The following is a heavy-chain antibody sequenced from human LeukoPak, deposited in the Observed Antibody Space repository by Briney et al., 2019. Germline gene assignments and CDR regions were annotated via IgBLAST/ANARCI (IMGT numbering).Heavy chain of an antibody. Sequence: GGSLRLSCAASGFTFSSYSMNWVRQAPGKGLEWGSYISGSSSTIYYADSVKGRFTISRDNGKNTLYLQMNSLRAEDTAVYYCARGSTYYDSSGQVPFDYWGQGTLVTGSS. V-gene: IGHV3-48*01. CDR3: ARGSTYYDSSGQVPFDY. CDR2: ISGSSSTI. CDR1: GFTFSSYS. J-gene: IGHJ4*02. D-gene: IGHD3-22*01.